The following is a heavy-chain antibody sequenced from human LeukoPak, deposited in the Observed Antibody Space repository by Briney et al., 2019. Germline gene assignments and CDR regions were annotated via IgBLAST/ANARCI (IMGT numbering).Heavy chain of an antibody. Sequence: GGSLRLSCAASGFTFSSYSMNWVRQAPGKGLEWVSYISSSSSTIYYADSVKGRFTISRDNAKNSLYLQMNSLRAEDTAVYYCARDKLPPDYWGQGTRVTVSS. V-gene: IGHV3-48*04. CDR3: ARDKLPPDY. D-gene: IGHD1-7*01. CDR1: GFTFSSYS. J-gene: IGHJ4*02. CDR2: ISSSSSTI.